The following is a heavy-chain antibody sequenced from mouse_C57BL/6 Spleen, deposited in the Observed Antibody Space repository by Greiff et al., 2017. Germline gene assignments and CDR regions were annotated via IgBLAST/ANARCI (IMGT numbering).Heavy chain of an antibody. CDR1: GYTFTSYW. V-gene: IGHV1-52*01. CDR3: ARRDYYGSSYAMDY. J-gene: IGHJ4*01. Sequence: QVQLQQPGAELVRPGSSVKLSCKASGYTFTSYWMHWVKQRPIQGLEWIGNINPSDSETHYNHKFKDKATLTVDKSSSTAYMQRSSLTSEDSAVSYCARRDYYGSSYAMDYWGQGTSVTVSS. CDR2: INPSDSET. D-gene: IGHD1-1*01.